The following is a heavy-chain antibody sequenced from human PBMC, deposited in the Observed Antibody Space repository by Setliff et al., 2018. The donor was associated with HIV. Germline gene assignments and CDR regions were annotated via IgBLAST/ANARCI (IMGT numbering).Heavy chain of an antibody. J-gene: IGHJ4*02. D-gene: IGHD3-22*01. CDR3: ARVYNLRVGSFYFDY. V-gene: IGHV4-59*01. CDR1: GGFISSFY. Sequence: PSETLSLTCTVSGGFISSFYWSWVRQPPGKGLEWIGYIFHSGSTNYNPSLKGRVTISVDTSKNQFFLRLSSVTAADTAIYYCARVYNLRVGSFYFDYRGQGTLVTVSS. CDR2: IFHSGST.